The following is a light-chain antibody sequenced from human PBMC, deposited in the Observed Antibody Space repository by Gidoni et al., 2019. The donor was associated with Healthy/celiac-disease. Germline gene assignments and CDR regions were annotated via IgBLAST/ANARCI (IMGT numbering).Light chain of an antibody. CDR2: DAS. J-gene: IGKJ2*03. CDR3: QQYDNHPPYS. V-gene: IGKV1-33*01. CDR1: QDISNY. Sequence: DIQMTQSPSSLSASVGDRVTITCQASQDISNYLNWYQQKTGKAPKLLIYDASNLETGVPSRFSGSGSGTDFTFTISSLQPEDIATYYCQQYDNHPPYSFGQGTKLEIK.